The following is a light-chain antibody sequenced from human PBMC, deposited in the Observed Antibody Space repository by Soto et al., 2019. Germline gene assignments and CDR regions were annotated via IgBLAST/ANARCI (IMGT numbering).Light chain of an antibody. CDR3: QQYNSYSPYT. CDR1: QSFSSW. Sequence: DIQMTQSPSTLSASVGDRVTITCRASQSFSSWLAWYQQKPGKAPKLLVYNASSLQSGVPSRFSGSGSGTEFTLTIISLQPDDFATYYCQQYNSYSPYTFGQGTNLEIK. V-gene: IGKV1-5*01. J-gene: IGKJ2*01. CDR2: NAS.